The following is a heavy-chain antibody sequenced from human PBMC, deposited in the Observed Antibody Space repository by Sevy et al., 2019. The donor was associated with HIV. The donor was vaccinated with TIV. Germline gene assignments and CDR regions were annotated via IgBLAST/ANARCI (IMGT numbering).Heavy chain of an antibody. Sequence: ASVKVSCKASGYTFTSYGISWVRQAPGQGLEWMGWISAYNGNTNYAQKLQGRVTMTTDTSTSTAYMELRSLRSDDTAVYYCSRDSATFGGVIDLKPEYFQQWGQGTLVTVSS. D-gene: IGHD3-16*02. CDR2: ISAYNGNT. J-gene: IGHJ1*01. V-gene: IGHV1-18*01. CDR1: GYTFTSYG. CDR3: SRDSATFGGVIDLKPEYFQQ.